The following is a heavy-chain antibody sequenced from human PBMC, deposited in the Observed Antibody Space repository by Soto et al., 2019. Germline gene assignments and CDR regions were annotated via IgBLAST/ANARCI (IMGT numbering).Heavy chain of an antibody. D-gene: IGHD3-22*01. CDR3: ARVRIRYDSSGYYFCAY. J-gene: IGHJ4*02. CDR1: GGSVSSGSYY. Sequence: PSETLSLTCTVSGGSVSSGSYYWSWIRQPPGKGLEWIGYIYYSGSTNYNPSLKSRVTTSVDTSKNQFSLKLSSVTAADTAVYYCARVRIRYDSSGYYFCAYWGQGTLVTVPQ. CDR2: IYYSGST. V-gene: IGHV4-61*01.